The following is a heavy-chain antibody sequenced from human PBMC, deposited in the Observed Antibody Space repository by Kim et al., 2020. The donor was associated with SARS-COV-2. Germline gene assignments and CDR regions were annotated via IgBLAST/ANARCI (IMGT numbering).Heavy chain of an antibody. CDR2: IRIKPHGGTI. CDR1: GFNFGDYT. V-gene: IGHV3-49*03. D-gene: IGHD3-10*01. J-gene: IGHJ5*02. CDR3: TRGRVDYGSGPHRTYWFDP. Sequence: GGSLRLSCTASGFNFGDYTMSWFRQAPGKGLDWVGFIRIKPHGGTIEYAASVKGRFIISRDDSRAIAYLQMNSLKTDDTAVYFCTRGRVDYGSGPHRTYWFDPWGQGTQVTVSS.